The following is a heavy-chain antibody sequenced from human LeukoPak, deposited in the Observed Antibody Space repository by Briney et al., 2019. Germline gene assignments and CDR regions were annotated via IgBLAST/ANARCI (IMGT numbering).Heavy chain of an antibody. J-gene: IGHJ4*02. CDR1: GFSFNSDW. Sequence: GGSLRLSCAASGFSFNSDWTDWVRQAPGKGLEWVANIKHDESEKNYLDSVKGRFTISRDNAQNSLYLQMNGLRVEDTAVYYCTRRLDDWGQGTLVTVSS. CDR3: TRRLDD. D-gene: IGHD3-16*01. V-gene: IGHV3-7*01. CDR2: IKHDESEK.